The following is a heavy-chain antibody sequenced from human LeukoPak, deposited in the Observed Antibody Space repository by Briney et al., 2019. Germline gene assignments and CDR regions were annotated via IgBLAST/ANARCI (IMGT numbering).Heavy chain of an antibody. CDR2: ISYDGSDK. CDR3: ARHYVQQEFRDNWFDP. D-gene: IGHD3-16*01. Sequence: GGSLRLSCTASGFTFRNYAMHWVRQAPGKGLEWVAVISYDGSDKNCADSVKGRFTISRDNSKNTLYLQMNSLRAEDTAVYYCARHYVQQEFRDNWFDPWGQGTLVTVSS. J-gene: IGHJ5*02. V-gene: IGHV3-30*04. CDR1: GFTFRNYA.